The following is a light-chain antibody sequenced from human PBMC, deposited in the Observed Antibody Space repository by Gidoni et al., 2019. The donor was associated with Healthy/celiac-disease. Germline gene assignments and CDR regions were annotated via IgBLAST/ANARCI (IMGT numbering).Light chain of an antibody. Sequence: DTVLTQSPATLSLSTGESATLSYRASQSVGSDLAWYQQKPGQAPRLLIYDASHGANGIPARVSGSGTGKDFTLTISSLEPEDFAVYYCQQRSNWTWTFGQGTKVEI. CDR2: DAS. J-gene: IGKJ1*01. V-gene: IGKV3-11*01. CDR1: QSVGSD. CDR3: QQRSNWTWT.